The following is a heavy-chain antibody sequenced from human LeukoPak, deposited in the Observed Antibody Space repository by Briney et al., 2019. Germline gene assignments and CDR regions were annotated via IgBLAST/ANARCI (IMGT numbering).Heavy chain of an antibody. CDR3: ARDRDGGYFDY. V-gene: IGHV3-7*04. J-gene: IGHJ4*02. Sequence: PGRSLRLSCAASGFTLSNHWMSWVRQAPGKGLEWVANINEDGSVKYYVDSVKGRFTISRDNAKQSMSLQMSSLRDEDTAVYYCARDRDGGYFDYWGQGALVTVSS. CDR1: GFTLSNHW. CDR2: INEDGSVK. D-gene: IGHD4-23*01.